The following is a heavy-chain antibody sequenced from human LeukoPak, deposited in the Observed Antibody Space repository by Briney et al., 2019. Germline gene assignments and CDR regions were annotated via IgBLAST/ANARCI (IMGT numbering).Heavy chain of an antibody. CDR3: ASNYDILTGYGA. CDR2: IYYSGST. J-gene: IGHJ4*02. Sequence: SETLSLTCTVSGGSISSGDYYWSWIRQPPGKGLEWIGYIYYSGSTYYNPSLKSRVTISVDTSKNQFSLKLSSVTAAGTAVYYCASNYDILTGYGAWGQGTLVTVSS. CDR1: GGSISSGDYY. D-gene: IGHD3-9*01. V-gene: IGHV4-30-4*01.